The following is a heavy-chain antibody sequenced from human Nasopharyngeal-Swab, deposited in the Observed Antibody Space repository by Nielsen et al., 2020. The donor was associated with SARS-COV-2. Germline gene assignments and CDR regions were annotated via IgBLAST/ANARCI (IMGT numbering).Heavy chain of an antibody. Sequence: SETLSLTCTVSGGSISSRDSYWGWIRQAPGKGLEWIGSIYYSGNTYYTPSLESRVTISVETSKNQFSLKLRSVTAADTAVYYCARAGVDSSTGSSGGCFDYWGQGTLVTVSS. CDR1: GGSISSRDSY. CDR2: IYYSGNT. D-gene: IGHD3-9*01. J-gene: IGHJ4*02. V-gene: IGHV4-39*01. CDR3: ARAGVDSSTGSSGGCFDY.